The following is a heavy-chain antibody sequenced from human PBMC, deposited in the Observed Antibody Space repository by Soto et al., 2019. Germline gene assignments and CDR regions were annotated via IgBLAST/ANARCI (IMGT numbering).Heavy chain of an antibody. CDR3: ARGLYDFWSGYPGDFDY. D-gene: IGHD3-3*01. J-gene: IGHJ4*02. CDR2: IYHSGST. CDR1: GGSISSGGYS. V-gene: IGHV4-30-2*01. Sequence: SETLSLTCAVSGGSISSGGYSWSWIRQPPGKGLEWIGYIYHSGSTDYNPSLKSRVTISVDRSKNQFSLKLSSVTAADTAVYYCARGLYDFWSGYPGDFDYWGQGTLVTVSS.